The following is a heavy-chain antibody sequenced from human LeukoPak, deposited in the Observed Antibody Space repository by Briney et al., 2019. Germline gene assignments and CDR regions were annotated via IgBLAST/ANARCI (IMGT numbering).Heavy chain of an antibody. CDR2: ISGSGAST. V-gene: IGHV3-23*01. CDR1: GFTFSSFA. D-gene: IGHD1-26*01. CDR3: AKGRGSPFYFEY. J-gene: IGHJ4*02. Sequence: GGSLRLSCAASGFTFSSFAMSWVRQAPGKGLEWVSSISGSGASTYYADSVKGRLTISRDNSKNTLYLQMNSLRAEDTAVNYCAKGRGSPFYFEYWGQGTLVTVSS.